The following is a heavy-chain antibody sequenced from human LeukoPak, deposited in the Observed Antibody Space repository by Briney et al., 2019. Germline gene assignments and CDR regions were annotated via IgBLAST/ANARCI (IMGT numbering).Heavy chain of an antibody. CDR1: GGSISSSSYY. CDR3: ARSSGWYIGVLGYFDL. D-gene: IGHD6-19*01. CDR2: IYYSGST. J-gene: IGHJ2*01. Sequence: SETLSLTCTVSGGSISSSSYYWGWIRQPPGKGLEWIGSIYYSGSTYYNPSLKSRVTISADTSKNQFSLKLSSVTAADTAVYYCARSSGWYIGVLGYFDLWGRGTLVTVSS. V-gene: IGHV4-39*01.